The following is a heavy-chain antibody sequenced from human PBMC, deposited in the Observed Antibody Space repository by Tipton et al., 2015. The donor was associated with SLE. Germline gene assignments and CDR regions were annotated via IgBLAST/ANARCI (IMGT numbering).Heavy chain of an antibody. CDR3: AREEENDFWSGGDAFDI. Sequence: GLVKPSETLSLTCAVYGGSFSGYYWNWIRQPPGKGLEWIGEINHSGGTNYNPSLKSRVTISVDTSKNQFSLKLSSVTVADTAVYYCAREEENDFWSGGDAFDIWGQGTMVTVSS. CDR1: GGSFSGYY. V-gene: IGHV4-34*09. D-gene: IGHD3-3*01. J-gene: IGHJ3*02. CDR2: INHSGGT.